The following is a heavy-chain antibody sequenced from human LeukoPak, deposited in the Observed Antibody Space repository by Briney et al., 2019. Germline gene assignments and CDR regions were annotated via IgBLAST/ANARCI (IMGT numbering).Heavy chain of an antibody. D-gene: IGHD2-15*01. V-gene: IGHV3-23*01. CDR1: GFSFSTYA. CDR2: FTGGGGTGT. J-gene: IGHJ4*02. Sequence: PGGSLRLSCAASGFSFSTYAINWVRQAPGKGLEWVSTFTGGGGTGTYYADSVRGRFTVSRDNSKNTLYLQMDSLRAEDTAVYYCTKTTDSGCPTCYGYFDYWGQGALVTVSS. CDR3: TKTTDSGCPTCYGYFDY.